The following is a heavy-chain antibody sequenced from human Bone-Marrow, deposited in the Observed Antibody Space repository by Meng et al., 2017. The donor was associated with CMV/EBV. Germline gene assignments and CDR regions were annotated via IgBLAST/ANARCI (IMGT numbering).Heavy chain of an antibody. CDR3: ATSYDILTGYPEYFQH. D-gene: IGHD3-9*01. CDR1: GYTLTELS. V-gene: IGHV1-24*01. CDR2: FDPEDGET. Sequence: QGQRVQHGAEGKKPGASVKVSCKVSGYTLTELSMHWVRQAPGKGLEWMGGFDPEDGETIYAQKFQGRVTMTEDTSTDTAYMELSSLRSEDTAVYYCATSYDILTGYPEYFQHWGQGTLVTVSS. J-gene: IGHJ1*01.